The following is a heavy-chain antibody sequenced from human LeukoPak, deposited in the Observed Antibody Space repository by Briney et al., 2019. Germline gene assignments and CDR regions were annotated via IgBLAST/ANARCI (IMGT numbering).Heavy chain of an antibody. V-gene: IGHV1-2*02. CDR1: GYTFSDYY. CDR3: AREVLAKNYGMDV. CDR2: INPKSGGT. Sequence: ASVKVSFKASGYTFSDYYMHWVRPAPGQGLEWMGWINPKSGGTNYAQKFPGRVTMTRDTSISTAYMELSRLRSDDTAVYYCAREVLAKNYGMDVWGQGTTVTVSS. D-gene: IGHD2-8*02. J-gene: IGHJ6*02.